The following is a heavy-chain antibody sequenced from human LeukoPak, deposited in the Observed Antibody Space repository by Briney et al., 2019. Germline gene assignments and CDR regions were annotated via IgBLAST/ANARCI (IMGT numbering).Heavy chain of an antibody. CDR1: GGSISSGGYY. V-gene: IGHV4-30-4*08. Sequence: SETLSLTCSVSGGSISSGGYYWSWIRQPPGKGLEWIGYIYYSGSTYYNPSLKSRVTISVETSKNQFSLRLSSVTAADTAVYYCARVYYDSSNYYYVLSWGQGTLVTVSS. J-gene: IGHJ4*02. CDR3: ARVYYDSSNYYYVLS. D-gene: IGHD3-22*01. CDR2: IYYSGST.